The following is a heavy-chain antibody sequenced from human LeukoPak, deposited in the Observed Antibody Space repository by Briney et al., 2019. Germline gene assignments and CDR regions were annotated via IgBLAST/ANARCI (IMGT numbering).Heavy chain of an antibody. CDR1: GYTFTCHY. D-gene: IGHD4-17*01. CDR3: ARGGRAHLESSWTQTITVTNYGMDV. V-gene: IGHV1-46*01. CDR2: VKPSVGST. Sequence: ASVKVSCKASGYTFTCHYMHWVRQAPGQGLEWMGIVKPSVGSTSYAQNFQDRVTMTKDTSTSTVYMELSSLRSEDTAVYYCARGGRAHLESSWTQTITVTNYGMDVWGQGTTVTVSS. J-gene: IGHJ6*02.